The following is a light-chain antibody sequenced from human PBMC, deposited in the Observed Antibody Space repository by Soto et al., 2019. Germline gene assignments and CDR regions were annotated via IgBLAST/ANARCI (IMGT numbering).Light chain of an antibody. CDR2: GAS. CDR1: QTVRNNY. J-gene: IGKJ1*01. CDR3: QQYHTSPLT. V-gene: IGKV3-20*01. Sequence: EFVLTQSPGTLSLSPGERATLSCRASQTVRNNYLAWYQQKRGQAPRRLIYGASIRATGIPDRFSGSGSGTDFTLTISRLEPEDFALYYCQQYHTSPLTFGQGTKVDTK.